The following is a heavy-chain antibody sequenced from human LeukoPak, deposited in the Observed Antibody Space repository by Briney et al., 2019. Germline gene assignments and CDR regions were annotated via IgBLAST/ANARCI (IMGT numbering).Heavy chain of an antibody. CDR3: ARGGDPVKYYAEYFQY. CDR2: ISGSDDTT. J-gene: IGHJ1*01. V-gene: IGHV3-23*01. Sequence: GGSLRLSCAASGFTFSTYDMSWVRQAPGKGLEWVSGISGSDDTTYYADSVKGRFTISRDSSKNTLYLQMNSLRAEDTAVYYCARGGDPVKYYAEYFQYWGQGTLVTVSS. D-gene: IGHD2-21*02. CDR1: GFTFSTYD.